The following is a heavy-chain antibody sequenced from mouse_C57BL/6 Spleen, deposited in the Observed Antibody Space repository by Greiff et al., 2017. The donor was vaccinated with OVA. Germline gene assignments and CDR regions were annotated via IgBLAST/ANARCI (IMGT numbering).Heavy chain of an antibody. D-gene: IGHD2-5*01. Sequence: VQLQQSGPELVKPGASVKISCKASGYAFSSSWMNWVKQRPGKGLEWIGRIYPGDGDTNYNGKFKGKATLTADKSSSTAYMQLSSLTSEDSAVYVCAGSGSNYAFDYWGQGTTLTVSS. J-gene: IGHJ2*01. CDR2: IYPGDGDT. CDR1: GYAFSSSW. V-gene: IGHV1-82*01. CDR3: AGSGSNYAFDY.